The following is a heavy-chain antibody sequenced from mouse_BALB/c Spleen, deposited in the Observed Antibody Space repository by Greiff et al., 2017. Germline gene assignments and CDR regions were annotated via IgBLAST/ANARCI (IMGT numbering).Heavy chain of an antibody. Sequence: EVHLVDSGGGLVKPGGSLKLSCAASGFTFSDYYMYWVRQTPEKRLEWVATISDGGSYTYYPDSVKGRFTISRDNAKNNLYLQMSSLKSEDTAMYYCARGRNGNYVAWFAYWGQGTLVTVSA. CDR2: ISDGGSYT. CDR1: GFTFSDYY. V-gene: IGHV5-4*02. J-gene: IGHJ3*01. CDR3: ARGRNGNYVAWFAY. D-gene: IGHD2-1*01.